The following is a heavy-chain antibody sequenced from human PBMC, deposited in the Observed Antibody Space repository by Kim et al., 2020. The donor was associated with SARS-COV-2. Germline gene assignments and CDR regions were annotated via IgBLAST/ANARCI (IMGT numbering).Heavy chain of an antibody. V-gene: IGHV3-30*02. Sequence: VQGRITISRDNAKNTLYLQMNSLRTEDTARYFCVKEAAFTTVVVDYYFDYWGQGTLVTVSS. D-gene: IGHD2-15*01. J-gene: IGHJ4*02. CDR3: VKEAAFTTVVVDYYFDY.